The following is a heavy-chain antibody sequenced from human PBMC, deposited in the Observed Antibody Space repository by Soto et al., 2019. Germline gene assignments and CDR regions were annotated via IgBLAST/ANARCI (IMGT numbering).Heavy chain of an antibody. CDR3: ARSKTYYDFCSGYYTLFGWFDL. J-gene: IGHJ5*02. CDR2: IYYSGST. Sequence: QVQMQESGPGLVKSSETLSLTCTVSGGSISSYYWSWIRQPPGKGLEWIGYIYYSGSTNYNPSLKSRVTISVDTSKNQFSLKMSSVTAADTAVYYCARSKTYYDFCSGYYTLFGWFDLWGQGTLVTVSS. D-gene: IGHD3-3*01. CDR1: GGSISSYY. V-gene: IGHV4-59*08.